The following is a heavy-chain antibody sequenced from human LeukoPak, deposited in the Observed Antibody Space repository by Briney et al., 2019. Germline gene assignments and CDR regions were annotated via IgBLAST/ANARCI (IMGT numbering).Heavy chain of an antibody. CDR3: ARVTLLTIFGVVSHFDY. V-gene: IGHV1-69*02. Sequence: SVKVSCKASGGTFSSYTISWVRQAPGQGLEWMGRIIPILGIANYAQKFQGRVTITADKSTSTAYMELSSLRSEDTAVYYCARVTLLTIFGVVSHFDYWGQGTLVTVSS. J-gene: IGHJ4*02. D-gene: IGHD3-3*01. CDR1: GGTFSSYT. CDR2: IIPILGIA.